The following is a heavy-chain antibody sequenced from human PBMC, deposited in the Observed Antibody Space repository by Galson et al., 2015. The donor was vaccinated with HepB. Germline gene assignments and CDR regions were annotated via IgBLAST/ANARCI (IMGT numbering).Heavy chain of an antibody. CDR2: IWYDGSNK. CDR1: GFTFSSYG. Sequence: SLRLSCAASGFTFSSYGMHWVRQAPGKGLEWVAVIWYDGSNKYYADSVKGRFTISRDNSKNTLYLQMNSLRAEDTAVYYCARDFLSEGSGWYGETGWFDPWGQGTLVTVSS. D-gene: IGHD6-19*01. CDR3: ARDFLSEGSGWYGETGWFDP. V-gene: IGHV3-33*01. J-gene: IGHJ5*02.